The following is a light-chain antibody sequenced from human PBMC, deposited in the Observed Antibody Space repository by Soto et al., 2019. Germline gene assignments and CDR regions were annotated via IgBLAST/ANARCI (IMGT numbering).Light chain of an antibody. J-gene: IGKJ4*01. Sequence: ETVLTQSPGTLSLSPGERATLSCRASQSVAKNYLAWYQHKPGQGPRLLISGASSRATGIPDRFSGSGSGTDSTLTISRRQRPHFAVSFYLLYASESLTFGGGTNVEI. V-gene: IGKV3-20*01. CDR2: GAS. CDR3: LLYASESLT. CDR1: QSVAKNY.